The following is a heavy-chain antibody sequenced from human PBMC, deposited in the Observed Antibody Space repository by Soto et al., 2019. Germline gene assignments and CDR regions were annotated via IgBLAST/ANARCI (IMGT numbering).Heavy chain of an antibody. D-gene: IGHD2-21*01. J-gene: IGHJ6*03. V-gene: IGHV3-21*04. Sequence: GGSLRLSCAASGFTFSSYSMNWVRQAPGKGLEWVSSISSSSSCIYYADSVKGRFTISRDNAKNTLYLQMNSLRAEDTAVYYCAKNTILVDSYYYYYMDVWGKGTTVTVSS. CDR2: ISSSSSCI. CDR3: AKNTILVDSYYYYYMDV. CDR1: GFTFSSYS.